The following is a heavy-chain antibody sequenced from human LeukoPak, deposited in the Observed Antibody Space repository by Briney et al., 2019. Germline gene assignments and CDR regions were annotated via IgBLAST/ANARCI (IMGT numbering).Heavy chain of an antibody. D-gene: IGHD3-22*01. J-gene: IGHJ4*02. V-gene: IGHV3-21*01. CDR3: ARGLRAVSARPSYYYDSSGYYDY. CDR1: GFTFSSYS. Sequence: GGSLRLSCAASGFTFSSYSMNWVRQAPGKGLEWVSSISSSSSYIYYADSVKGRFTISRDNAKNSLYLQMNSLRAEDTAVYYCARGLRAVSARPSYYYDSSGYYDYWGRGTLVTVSS. CDR2: ISSSSSYI.